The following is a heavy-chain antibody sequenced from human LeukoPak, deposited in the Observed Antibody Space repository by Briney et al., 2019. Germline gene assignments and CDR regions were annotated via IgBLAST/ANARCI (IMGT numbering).Heavy chain of an antibody. CDR2: IYTSGST. Sequence: SETLSLTCTVSGGSISSGSYYWSWIRQPAGKGLEWIGRIYTSGSTNYNPSLKSRVTISIDTSKNQFSLRLTSVTAADTAVYYCASSAVEGLTLVVPHPIDYWGQGTLVTVSP. CDR3: ASSAVEGLTLVVPHPIDY. V-gene: IGHV4-61*02. D-gene: IGHD2-15*01. CDR1: GGSISSGSYY. J-gene: IGHJ4*02.